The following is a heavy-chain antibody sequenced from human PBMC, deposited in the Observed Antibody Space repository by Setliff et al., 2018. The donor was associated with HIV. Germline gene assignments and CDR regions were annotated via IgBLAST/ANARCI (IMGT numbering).Heavy chain of an antibody. CDR3: VRGVQSPPHYSYYYMDV. J-gene: IGHJ6*03. D-gene: IGHD3-3*01. CDR1: GGTFSSYA. CDR2: IIPILGIA. V-gene: IGHV1-69*10. Sequence: AASVKVSCKASGGTFSSYAISWVRQAPGQGLEWMGGIIPILGIANYAQKFQGRVTITADKSTSTAYMELTSLRFDDTAMYYCVRGVQSPPHYSYYYMDVWGEGTMVTVSS.